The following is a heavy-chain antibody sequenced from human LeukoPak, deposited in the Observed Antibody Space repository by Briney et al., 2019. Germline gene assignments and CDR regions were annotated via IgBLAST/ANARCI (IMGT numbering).Heavy chain of an antibody. CDR3: AKGPLVRGVKPSYFDY. V-gene: IGHV3-23*01. CDR2: ISDSGGST. J-gene: IGHJ4*02. CDR1: GFPFSSYA. D-gene: IGHD3-10*01. Sequence: GGSLRLSCVASGFPFSSYAMSWVRQAPGKGLERVSGISDSGGSTYYADSVKRRFTISRDNSKNTLYLQMNSLRAEDTAIYYCAKGPLVRGVKPSYFDYWGQGTLVTVSS.